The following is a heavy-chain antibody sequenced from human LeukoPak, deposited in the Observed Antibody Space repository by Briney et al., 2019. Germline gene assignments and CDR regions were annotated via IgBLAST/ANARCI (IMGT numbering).Heavy chain of an antibody. CDR2: ISSSSNYI. CDR3: ARDDTITAGGKYYYYGMDV. V-gene: IGHV3-21*01. CDR1: GFTFSSYS. Sequence: GGSLRLSCAASGFTFSSYSMNWVRQAPGKGLEWVSSISSSSNYIYYADSVKGRFTISRDNAKNSLYLQMNSLRAEDTAVYYCARDDTITAGGKYYYYGMDVWGQGTTVTVSS. J-gene: IGHJ6*02. D-gene: IGHD3-16*01.